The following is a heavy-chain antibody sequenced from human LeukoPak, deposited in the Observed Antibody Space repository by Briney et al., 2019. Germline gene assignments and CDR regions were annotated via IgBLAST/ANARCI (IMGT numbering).Heavy chain of an antibody. Sequence: GGSLRLSCAASGFTFSRYSMNWVRQAPGKGLEWVSSISISSNYIYYADSVKGRFTISRGNAKNSLYLQMNSLRAEDTALYHCGRGYWNFWPPDYWGQGTLVTVSS. D-gene: IGHD3-3*02. V-gene: IGHV3-21*04. J-gene: IGHJ4*02. CDR2: ISISSNYI. CDR3: GRGYWNFWPPDY. CDR1: GFTFSRYS.